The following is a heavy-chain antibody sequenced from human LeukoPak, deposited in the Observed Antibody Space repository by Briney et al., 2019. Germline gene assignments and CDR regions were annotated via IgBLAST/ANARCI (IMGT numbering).Heavy chain of an antibody. J-gene: IGHJ6*03. CDR2: IYYSGST. Sequence: SQTLSLTCTVSGGSISSGGYYWSWIRQHPGKGLEWIGYIYYSGSTYYNRSLKSRVTISVDTSKNQFSLKLSSVTAADTAVYYCARGRGYCSSTSCSGYYYYYMDVWGKGTTVTVSS. V-gene: IGHV4-31*03. CDR1: GGSISSGGYY. CDR3: ARGRGYCSSTSCSGYYYYYMDV. D-gene: IGHD2-2*01.